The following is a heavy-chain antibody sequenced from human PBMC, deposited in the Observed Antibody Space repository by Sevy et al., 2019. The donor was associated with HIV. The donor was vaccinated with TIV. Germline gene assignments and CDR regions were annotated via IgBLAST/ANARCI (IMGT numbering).Heavy chain of an antibody. D-gene: IGHD1-26*01. V-gene: IGHV3-48*02. CDR2: ITSSSSTM. Sequence: GGSLRLSCAASAFTFSNYNMNWVRQAPGKGLEWVSYITSSSSTMKYADSVKGRFTTSRDNAKNSVYLHMNSLRDEDTAVYYCARGILGAAALAFDIWGQGTMVTVSS. J-gene: IGHJ3*02. CDR3: ARGILGAAALAFDI. CDR1: AFTFSNYN.